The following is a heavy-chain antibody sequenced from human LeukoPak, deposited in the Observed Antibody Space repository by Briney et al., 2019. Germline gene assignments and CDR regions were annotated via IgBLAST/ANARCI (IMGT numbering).Heavy chain of an antibody. D-gene: IGHD3-22*01. CDR1: GGSFSGYY. V-gene: IGHV4-4*07. CDR3: ARETYYYDSSGYLFDY. Sequence: PSETLSLTCAVYGGSFSGYYWSWIRQPAGKGLEWIGRIYTSGSTNYNPSLKSRVTMSVDTSKNQFSLKLSSVTAADTAVYYCARETYYYDSSGYLFDYWGQGTLVTVSS. J-gene: IGHJ4*02. CDR2: IYTSGST.